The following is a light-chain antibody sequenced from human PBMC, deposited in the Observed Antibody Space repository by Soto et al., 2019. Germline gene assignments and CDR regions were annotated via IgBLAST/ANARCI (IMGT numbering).Light chain of an antibody. J-gene: IGLJ1*01. CDR3: CSYAGTNTFV. CDR2: EGN. CDR1: SSDVGSYNL. V-gene: IGLV2-23*01. Sequence: QSALTQPASVSGCPGQSITISCTGTSSDVGSYNLVSWYQQHPGKAPKLMIYEGNKRPSGVSNRFSGSKSANTASLTISGLQTEDEADYYCCSYAGTNTFVFGTGTKVTVL.